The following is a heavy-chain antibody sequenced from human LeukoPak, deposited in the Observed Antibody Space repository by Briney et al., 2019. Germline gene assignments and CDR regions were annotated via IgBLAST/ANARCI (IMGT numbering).Heavy chain of an antibody. CDR1: GFTFSSYA. Sequence: GGSLRLSCAASGFTFSSYAMSWVRQAPGKGLEWVSAISGSGVSTYYADSVKGRFTISRDTSKNTLYVQMNSLRAEDTAVYYCAKDSDYDSSGYYYVGFDYWGQGTLVTVSS. CDR2: ISGSGVST. J-gene: IGHJ4*02. V-gene: IGHV3-23*01. D-gene: IGHD3-22*01. CDR3: AKDSDYDSSGYYYVGFDY.